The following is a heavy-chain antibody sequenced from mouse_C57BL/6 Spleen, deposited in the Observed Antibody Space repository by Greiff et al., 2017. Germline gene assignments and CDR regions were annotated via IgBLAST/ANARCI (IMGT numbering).Heavy chain of an antibody. CDR2: IDPETGGT. D-gene: IGHD4-1*01. CDR3: TRSVGRSFDY. V-gene: IGHV1-15*01. Sequence: VKLQQSGAELVRPGASVTLSCKASGYTFTDYEMHWVKQTPVHGLEWIGAIDPETGGTAYNQKFKGKAILTADKSSSTAYMELRSLTSEDSAVYYCTRSVGRSFDYWGQGTTLTVSS. J-gene: IGHJ2*01. CDR1: GYTFTDYE.